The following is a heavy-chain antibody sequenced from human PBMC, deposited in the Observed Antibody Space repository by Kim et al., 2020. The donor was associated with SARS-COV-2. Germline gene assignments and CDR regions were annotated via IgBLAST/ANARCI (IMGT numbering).Heavy chain of an antibody. D-gene: IGHD4-17*01. CDR2: ISSSSSYI. Sequence: GGSLRLSCAASGFTFSSYSMNWVRQAPGKGLEWVSSISSSSSYIYYADSVKGRFTISRDNAKNSLYLQMNSLRAEDTAVYYCARGSVGDYVEGHFGYWGQGALVTVSS. CDR1: GFTFSSYS. V-gene: IGHV3-21*01. CDR3: ARGSVGDYVEGHFGY. J-gene: IGHJ4*02.